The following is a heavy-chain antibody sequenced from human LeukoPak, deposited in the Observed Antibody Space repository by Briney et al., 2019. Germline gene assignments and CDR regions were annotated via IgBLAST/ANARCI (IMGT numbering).Heavy chain of an antibody. CDR3: AREVQGSSSLDY. V-gene: IGHV4-34*01. CDR2: INHSGST. D-gene: IGHD6-6*01. J-gene: IGHJ4*02. CDR1: GGSFSGYY. Sequence: SETLSLTCAVYGGSFSGYYWSWIRQPPGKGLEWIGEINHSGSTNYNPSIKSRVTISVDTSKNQFSLKLSSVTAADTAVYYCAREVQGSSSLDYWGQGTLVTVSS.